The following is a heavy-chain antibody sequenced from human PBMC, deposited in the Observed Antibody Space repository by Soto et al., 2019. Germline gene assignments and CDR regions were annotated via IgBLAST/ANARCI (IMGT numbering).Heavy chain of an antibody. Sequence: SETLSLTCTVSGNSIRVHSYYWTWIRQPPGKGREWIGRSYYSGTTYFNPSLKSRASISVDTSKNEFSLNLPSLTAAPTAVYYCQSRYHWNATYYDPWGPGALVTVPS. D-gene: IGHD1-26*01. CDR3: QSRYHWNATYYDP. J-gene: IGHJ5*02. CDR2: SYYSGTT. CDR1: GNSIRVHSYY. V-gene: IGHV4-39*01.